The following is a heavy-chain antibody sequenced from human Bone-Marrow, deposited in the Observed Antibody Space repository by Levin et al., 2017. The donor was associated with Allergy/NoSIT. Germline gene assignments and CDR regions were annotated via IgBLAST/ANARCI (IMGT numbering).Heavy chain of an antibody. CDR2: ISFDGENE. D-gene: IGHD1-26*01. Sequence: GGSLRLSCAASGLNFSMQAMHWVRQAPGKGLEWVAVISFDGENEYYADSVKGRFTISRDNSTNTVFLQMSSLRPDDTAVYFCVRPWGKIEVGSGLGAMDVWGQGTTVTVSS. CDR3: VRPWGKIEVGSGLGAMDV. CDR1: GLNFSMQA. V-gene: IGHV3-30*03. J-gene: IGHJ6*02.